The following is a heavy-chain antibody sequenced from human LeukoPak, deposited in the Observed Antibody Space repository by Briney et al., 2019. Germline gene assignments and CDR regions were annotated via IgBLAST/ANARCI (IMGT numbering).Heavy chain of an antibody. CDR3: ARGSSWSFDY. CDR1: GFTFSGYR. V-gene: IGHV3-7*01. J-gene: IGHJ4*02. D-gene: IGHD2-15*01. CDR2: IKPDGSEK. Sequence: GGSLRLSCAASGFTFSGYRMTWVRQAPGKGLEWVVSIKPDGSEKYYVDSVKGRPTISRDNAKNSLYLQMNSLRAEDTAVYYCARGSSWSFDYWGQGTLVTVSS.